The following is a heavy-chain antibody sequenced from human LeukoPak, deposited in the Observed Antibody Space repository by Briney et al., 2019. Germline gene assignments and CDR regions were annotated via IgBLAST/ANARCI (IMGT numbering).Heavy chain of an antibody. CDR1: GYTFTGYY. D-gene: IGHD1-7*01. V-gene: IGHV1-2*02. CDR2: INPNSGGT. CDR3: ARARRYNWNLPDY. Sequence: ASVKVSCKASGYTFTGYYMHWVRQAPGQGLEWMGWINPNSGGTNYAQKFQGRVTMTRDTSISTAYMELSRLGSDDTAVYYCARARRYNWNLPDYWGQGTLVTVSS. J-gene: IGHJ4*02.